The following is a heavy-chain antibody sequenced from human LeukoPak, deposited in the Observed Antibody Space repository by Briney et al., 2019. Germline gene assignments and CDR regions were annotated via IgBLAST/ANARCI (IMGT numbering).Heavy chain of an antibody. V-gene: IGHV3-21*01. CDR1: GFTFSSYT. Sequence: NPGGSLRLSCAASGFTFSSYTMNSVRQAPGTGLEWVSSISSSTTYIYYADSVKGRFTISRDNAKNSLYLQMNSLRAEDTAVYYCARDVYSTSWSNFDFWGQGTLVTVTS. J-gene: IGHJ4*02. CDR2: ISSSTTYI. D-gene: IGHD2-2*01. CDR3: ARDVYSTSWSNFDF.